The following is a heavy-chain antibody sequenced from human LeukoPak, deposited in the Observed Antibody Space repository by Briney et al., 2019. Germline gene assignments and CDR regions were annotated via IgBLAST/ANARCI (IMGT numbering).Heavy chain of an antibody. Sequence: SETLSLTCTVSGGSISSSSYSWGWIRQPPGKGLEWIGYIYHSGSTYYNPSLKSRVTISVDRSKNQFSLKLSSVTAADTAVYYCARVSSLYGSGSYSPSFDYWGQGTLVTVSS. V-gene: IGHV4-39*07. D-gene: IGHD3-10*01. CDR1: GGSISSSSYS. CDR2: IYHSGST. CDR3: ARVSSLYGSGSYSPSFDY. J-gene: IGHJ4*02.